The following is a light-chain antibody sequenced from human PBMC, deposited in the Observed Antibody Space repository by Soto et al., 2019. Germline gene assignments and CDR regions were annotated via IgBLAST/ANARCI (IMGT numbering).Light chain of an antibody. Sequence: EIVLTQSPGTLSLSPGERVTLSCRASQSVSSSYLAWYRQKPGQAPRLLIYGASSRATGIPDRFSGGGSGTDFTLTISRLEPEDFAVYYCQQYGSSPYTFGQGTKLEIK. CDR3: QQYGSSPYT. CDR2: GAS. CDR1: QSVSSSY. V-gene: IGKV3-20*01. J-gene: IGKJ2*01.